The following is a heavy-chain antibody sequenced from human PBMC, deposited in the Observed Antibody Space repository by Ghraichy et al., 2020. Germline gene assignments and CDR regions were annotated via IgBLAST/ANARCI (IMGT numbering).Heavy chain of an antibody. CDR1: GDSVSSNSAA. D-gene: IGHD7-27*01. Sequence: SQTLSLTCAISGDSVSSNSAAWSWFRQSPSRGLEWLGRTYHRSNWYTDRGSNWYTDYAVSVESRITINPDTSKNHFSLQLDSVTPEDTAVYYCARDGKVSWGYFDFWGQGTLVTVSS. CDR3: ARDGKVSWGYFDF. J-gene: IGHJ4*02. CDR2: TYHRSNWYTDRGSNWYT. V-gene: IGHV6-1*01.